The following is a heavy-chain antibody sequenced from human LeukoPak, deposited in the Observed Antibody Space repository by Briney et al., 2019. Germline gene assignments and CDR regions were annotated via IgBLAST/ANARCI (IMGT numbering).Heavy chain of an antibody. Sequence: GGSLRLSCVASGFTFDDYGMSWVPQAPGKGLKWVSGINWNGGSTGYADSVKGRFTISRDNAKKSLYLQMNSLRAEDTALYYCARGDRSGWYFDYWGQGTLVTVSS. CDR1: GFTFDDYG. CDR2: INWNGGST. D-gene: IGHD6-19*01. V-gene: IGHV3-20*04. CDR3: ARGDRSGWYFDY. J-gene: IGHJ4*02.